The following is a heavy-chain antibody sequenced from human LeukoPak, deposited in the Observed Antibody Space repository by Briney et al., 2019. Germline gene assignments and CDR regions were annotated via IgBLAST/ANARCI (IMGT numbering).Heavy chain of an antibody. D-gene: IGHD6-13*01. CDR1: GGSFSGYY. CDR3: ATLGYSSSWYYYFDY. V-gene: IGHV4-34*01. CDR2: INHRGST. J-gene: IGHJ4*02. Sequence: SETLSLTCAVYGGSFSGYYWTWIRQPPGEGLEWIGEINHRGSTHYNPSLKSRVTISVDTSKKQFSLKLSSVTAADTAVYYCATLGYSSSWYYYFDYWGQGTLVTVSS.